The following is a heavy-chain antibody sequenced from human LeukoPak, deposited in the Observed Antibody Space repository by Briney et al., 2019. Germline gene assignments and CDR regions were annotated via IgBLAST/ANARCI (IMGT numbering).Heavy chain of an antibody. CDR3: ARSSRGWFDP. V-gene: IGHV4-34*01. CDR1: GGSFSGYY. CDR2: INHSGST. J-gene: IGHJ5*02. Sequence: PSETLPLTCAVYGGSFSGYYWSWIRQPPGKGLEWIGEINHSGSTNYNPSLKSRVTISVDTSKNQFSLKLSSVTAADTAVYYCARSSRGWFDPWGQGTLVTVSS. D-gene: IGHD6-6*01.